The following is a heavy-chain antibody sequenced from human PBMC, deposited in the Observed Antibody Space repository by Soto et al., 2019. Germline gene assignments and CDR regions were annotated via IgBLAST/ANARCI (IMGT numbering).Heavy chain of an antibody. CDR2: IIPIFGTA. D-gene: IGHD3-16*01. CDR3: ARAFEETVITFGGFDY. J-gene: IGHJ4*02. Sequence: QVQLVQSGAEVKKPGSSVKVSCKASGSTFSSYAISWVRQAPGQGLEWMGGIIPIFGTANYAQKFQGRVTITADESTSTAYMELSSLRSEDTAVYYCARAFEETVITFGGFDYWGQGTLVTVSS. V-gene: IGHV1-69*12. CDR1: GSTFSSYA.